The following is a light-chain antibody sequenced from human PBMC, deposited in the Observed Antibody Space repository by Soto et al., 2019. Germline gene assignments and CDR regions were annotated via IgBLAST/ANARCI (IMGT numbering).Light chain of an antibody. CDR1: QSISTW. Sequence: DIQLTQSPSTLSASVGDIVTITCRASQSISTWLAWYQQKPGKAPNLLIYKASTLESGVPSRFSGSGSGSEFTLTISSLQPDDFATYCCQQYNSFSAYSFGQGSKLEIK. J-gene: IGKJ2*03. V-gene: IGKV1-5*03. CDR2: KAS. CDR3: QQYNSFSAYS.